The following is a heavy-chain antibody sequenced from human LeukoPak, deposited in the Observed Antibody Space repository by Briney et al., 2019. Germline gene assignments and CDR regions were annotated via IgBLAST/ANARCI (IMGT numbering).Heavy chain of an antibody. V-gene: IGHV4-34*01. Sequence: PSETLSLTCSVHSGSFSGYYWTWIRQPPGKGLEWIGEINHSANTNYNPSLKSRVTISVDTSKNTFSLKLSSVTAADTAVYYCARLGSYSCSSTSCYNWFDPWGQGTPVTVSS. D-gene: IGHD2-2*01. CDR1: SGSFSGYY. CDR3: ARLGSYSCSSTSCYNWFDP. J-gene: IGHJ5*02. CDR2: INHSANT.